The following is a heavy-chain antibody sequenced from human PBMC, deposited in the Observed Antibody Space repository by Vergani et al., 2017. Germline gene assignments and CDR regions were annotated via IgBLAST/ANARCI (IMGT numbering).Heavy chain of an antibody. Sequence: QVQVVQSGAEVKKSGASVKVSCKTSGYTFSNDYMHWVRQAPGQGLEWMGIINPSGGHTNYAQKFQGRVTMTRYTSTSTVYMELSSLRSEDTAIYYCARGDYGILTGYRYWGQGTLVTVSA. J-gene: IGHJ4*02. CDR1: GYTFSNDY. CDR2: INPSGGHT. V-gene: IGHV1-46*03. CDR3: ARGDYGILTGYRY. D-gene: IGHD3-9*01.